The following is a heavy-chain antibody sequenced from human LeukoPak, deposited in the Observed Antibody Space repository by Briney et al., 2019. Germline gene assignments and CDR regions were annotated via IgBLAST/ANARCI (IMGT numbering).Heavy chain of an antibody. CDR2: ISYDGSNK. J-gene: IGHJ4*02. D-gene: IGHD6-19*01. V-gene: IGHV3-30*18. CDR3: ANHLGSGWSFDY. CDR1: GFIFSNYG. Sequence: RRSLRLSCAASGFIFSNYGMHWVSQAPGKWLEWVAAISYDGSNKYYADSVKGRFTISRDNSKNTVYLQMNSPRAEDTAVYYCANHLGSGWSFDYWGQGTLVSVSS.